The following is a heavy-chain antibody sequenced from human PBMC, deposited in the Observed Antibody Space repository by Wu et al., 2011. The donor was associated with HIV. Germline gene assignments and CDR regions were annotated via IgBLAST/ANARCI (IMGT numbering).Heavy chain of an antibody. J-gene: IGHJ4*02. D-gene: IGHD3-22*01. CDR1: GYTFTTYY. V-gene: IGHV1-46*01. CDR2: INPSGGST. Sequence: QVRAGCESGAELKKPGASVKVSCKASGYTFTTYYMHWVRQAPGQGLEWMGMINPSGGSTNYAQKFQGRVTMTRDTSTSTVYMELSSLRSEDTALYYCARGESLSYYDSSGYSYYFDYWGQGTLVTVSS. CDR3: ARGESLSYYDSSGYSYYFDY.